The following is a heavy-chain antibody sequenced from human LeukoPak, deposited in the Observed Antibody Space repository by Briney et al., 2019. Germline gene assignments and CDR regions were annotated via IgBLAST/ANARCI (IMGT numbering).Heavy chain of an antibody. CDR3: AKEREWELPLDY. J-gene: IGHJ4*02. D-gene: IGHD1-26*01. CDR2: SSDSGIST. V-gene: IGHV3-23*01. CDR1: GFTLRSYA. Sequence: PGGSLRLSCAASGFTLRSYAMSCVRQAPGNGLEWVSSSSDSGISTYYADSVKGRFTISRDNSKNTLYLQMNSLRAEDTAVYSCAKEREWELPLDYWGQGTLVTVSS.